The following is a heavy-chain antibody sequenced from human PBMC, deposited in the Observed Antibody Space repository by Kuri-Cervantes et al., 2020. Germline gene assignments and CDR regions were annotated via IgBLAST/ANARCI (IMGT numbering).Heavy chain of an antibody. D-gene: IGHD1-26*01. Sequence: SEPLSLTCTVSGGSISSVGYSWSWIRQPPGKGLEWIGYMYHSGNTYYNPSLKSRVTISVDRSKNQFSLKLSSVTAADTAVYYCAIVLPSYSGDYGMDVWGQGTTVTVSS. CDR2: MYHSGNT. CDR1: GGSISSVGYS. V-gene: IGHV4-30-2*01. J-gene: IGHJ6*02. CDR3: AIVLPSYSGDYGMDV.